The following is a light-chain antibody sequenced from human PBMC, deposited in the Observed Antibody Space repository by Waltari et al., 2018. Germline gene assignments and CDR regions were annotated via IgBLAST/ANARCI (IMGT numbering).Light chain of an antibody. CDR1: KEGDKY. J-gene: IGLJ2*01. CDR2: QDS. CDR3: QAWDSSTVV. V-gene: IGLV3-1*01. Sequence: SYELTQPPSVSVSPGQAASITRSGEKEGDKYACWYQQTPGQSPVLVIYQDSKRPSGLPERFSGSNSGNTATLTISGTQAMDEADYYCQAWDSSTVVFGGGTKLTVL.